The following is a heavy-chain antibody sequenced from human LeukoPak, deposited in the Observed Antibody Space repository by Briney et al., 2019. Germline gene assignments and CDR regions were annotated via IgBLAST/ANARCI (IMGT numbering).Heavy chain of an antibody. V-gene: IGHV3-9*01. CDR1: GFTFDDYA. CDR3: AKEIWKDYGDFPHGENAFDI. Sequence: GGSLRLSCAASGFTFDDYAMHWVRQAPGKGLEWVSGISWDSGSIGYADSVKGRFTISRDNAKNSLYLQMNSLRAEDTALYYCAKEIWKDYGDFPHGENAFDISGQGTMVTVSS. J-gene: IGHJ3*02. D-gene: IGHD4-17*01. CDR2: ISWDSGSI.